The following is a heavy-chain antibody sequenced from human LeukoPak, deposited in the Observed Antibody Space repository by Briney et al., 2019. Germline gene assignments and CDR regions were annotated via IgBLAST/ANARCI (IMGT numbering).Heavy chain of an antibody. CDR3: VRCDGGDCYRDAFDI. CDR2: IHWNGGSA. V-gene: IGHV3-20*04. Sequence: GGSLRLSCATSGFTFNDYGMSWVRQAPGKGLESVSGIHWNGGSATYADSVKGRFTISRDNSKNSLYLQMNSLRAEDTALYYCVRCDGGDCYRDAFDIWGQGTMVTVSS. CDR1: GFTFNDYG. J-gene: IGHJ3*02. D-gene: IGHD2-21*02.